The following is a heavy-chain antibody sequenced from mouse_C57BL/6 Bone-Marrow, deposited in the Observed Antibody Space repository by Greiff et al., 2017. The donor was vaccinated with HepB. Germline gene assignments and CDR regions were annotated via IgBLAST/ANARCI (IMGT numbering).Heavy chain of an antibody. J-gene: IGHJ2*01. CDR3: ARSLLRWYFDY. Sequence: VQLQQPGAELVKPGASVKLSCKASGYTFTSYWMHWVKQRPGRVLEWIGRIDPNSGGTKYNEKVKSKATLTVDKPSSTAYMQLSSLTSEDSAVYYCARSLLRWYFDYWGQGTTLTVSS. D-gene: IGHD2-1*01. CDR2: IDPNSGGT. CDR1: GYTFTSYW. V-gene: IGHV1-72*01.